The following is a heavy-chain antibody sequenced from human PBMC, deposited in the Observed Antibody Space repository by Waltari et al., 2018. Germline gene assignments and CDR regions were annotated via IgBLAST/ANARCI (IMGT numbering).Heavy chain of an antibody. Sequence: QVQLQESGPGLVKPSETLSLTCTVSGGSISNYFWSWIRQPAGKGLEWIGRIYTSENTNYNPALKGRVTMSVDTSKNQFSLKLNSVTAADTAVYYCARENRGRSYSHFDYWGQGTLVTVSS. V-gene: IGHV4-4*07. CDR3: ARENRGRSYSHFDY. D-gene: IGHD1-26*01. CDR2: IYTSENT. J-gene: IGHJ4*02. CDR1: GGSISNYF.